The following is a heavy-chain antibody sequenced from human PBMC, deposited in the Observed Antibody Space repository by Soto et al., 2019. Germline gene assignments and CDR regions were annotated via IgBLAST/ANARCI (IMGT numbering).Heavy chain of an antibody. CDR3: GTQEMVRSGHCSRGMDV. J-gene: IGHJ6*01. Sequence: SVKVSCEASGGTFSRYAISWVRQAPGRGLEWMGGIIPTFGTANYAQQFQGTVPITAAESTGPVYTELSRLRSEGTAGYYLGTQEMVRSGHCSRGMDVWG. V-gene: IGHV1-69*13. D-gene: IGHD2-8*01. CDR1: GGTFSRYA. CDR2: IIPTFGTA.